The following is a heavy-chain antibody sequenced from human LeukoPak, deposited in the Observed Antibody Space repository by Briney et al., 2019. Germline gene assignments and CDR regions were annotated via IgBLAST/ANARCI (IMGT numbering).Heavy chain of an antibody. V-gene: IGHV1-69*04. CDR2: IIPILGIA. D-gene: IGHD5-24*01. CDR1: GGTFSSYA. J-gene: IGHJ5*02. CDR3: ARAGYKKQGNWFDP. Sequence: GSSVKVSCKASGGTFSSYAISWVRQAPGQGLEWMGRIIPILGIANYAQKFQGRVTITADKSTSTAYMELSSLRSEDTAVYYCARAGYKKQGNWFDPWGQGTLVTVSS.